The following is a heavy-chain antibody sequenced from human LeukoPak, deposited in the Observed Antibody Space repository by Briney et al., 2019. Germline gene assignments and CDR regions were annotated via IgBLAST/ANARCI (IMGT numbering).Heavy chain of an antibody. Sequence: PGGSLRLSCAASGFTFSRYWMTWVRQVPGKGLEWVASIKDDGSEQTYVDSVKGRFTISRDNAKSSLYLQMNSLRTEDTAVYYCARDGPLVTRKYYYYYYMDVWGNGTTVTVSS. D-gene: IGHD1-26*01. CDR1: GFTFSRYW. V-gene: IGHV3-7*01. CDR2: IKDDGSEQ. CDR3: ARDGPLVTRKYYYYYYMDV. J-gene: IGHJ6*03.